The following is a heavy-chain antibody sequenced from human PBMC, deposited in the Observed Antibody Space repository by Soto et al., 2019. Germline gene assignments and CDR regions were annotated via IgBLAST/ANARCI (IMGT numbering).Heavy chain of an antibody. D-gene: IGHD1-26*01. CDR3: ATSGSRADI. V-gene: IGHV3-30-3*01. Sequence: VQLVESGGGVVQPGRSLRLSCAASGFTFSSYAMHWVRQAPGKGLEWVAVISYDGGNKYYADSVKGRFTISRDNSKNTLYLQMNSLRAEDTAVYSCATSGSRADIWGQGTLVTVSS. CDR1: GFTFSSYA. J-gene: IGHJ4*02. CDR2: ISYDGGNK.